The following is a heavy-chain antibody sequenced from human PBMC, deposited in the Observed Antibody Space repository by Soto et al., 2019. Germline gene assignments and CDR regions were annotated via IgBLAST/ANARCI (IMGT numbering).Heavy chain of an antibody. D-gene: IGHD7-27*01. CDR2: ISAKGPT. V-gene: IGHV4-4*07. CDR3: ARDQSGAADI. CDR1: GDSMTPYY. J-gene: IGHJ3*02. Sequence: QVQLQESGPGLVEPSETLSLPCTVSGDSMTPYYWSWIRQSAEKGLEWIGRISAKGPTTYIPSLKSRIALSIDTSKNQFSLNLKFVTAADTAVYFFARDQSGAADIWGQGTLVTVS.